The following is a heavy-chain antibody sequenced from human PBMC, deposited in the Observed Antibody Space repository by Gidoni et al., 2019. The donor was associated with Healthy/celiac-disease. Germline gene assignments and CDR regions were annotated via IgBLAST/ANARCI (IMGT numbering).Heavy chain of an antibody. J-gene: IGHJ1*01. Sequence: QVQLVESGGGVVQPGRSLRLSRAASAFTSSSYAMHWVRQAPGKVLECVAVISYDGSNKYYADSVKGRFTISRDNSKNTLYLQMNSLRAEDTAVYYCARWGSDGDYELGEYFQHWGQGTLVTVSS. CDR1: AFTSSSYA. V-gene: IGHV3-30-3*01. CDR3: ARWGSDGDYELGEYFQH. D-gene: IGHD4-17*01. CDR2: ISYDGSNK.